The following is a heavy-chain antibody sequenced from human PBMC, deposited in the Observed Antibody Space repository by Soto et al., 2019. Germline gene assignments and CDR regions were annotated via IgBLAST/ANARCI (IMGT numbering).Heavy chain of an antibody. CDR3: AKVSTKIGYSYRPFDH. CDR2: ISWNSDSI. Sequence: GGSLRLSCVASGFTLDDNAMHWVRQAPGKGLEWISGISWNSDSIGYVDSVQGRFTISRDNAKNSLYLQMNSLRTEDTALYYCAKVSTKIGYSYRPFDHWGQGT. J-gene: IGHJ4*02. V-gene: IGHV3-9*01. D-gene: IGHD5-18*01. CDR1: GFTLDDNA.